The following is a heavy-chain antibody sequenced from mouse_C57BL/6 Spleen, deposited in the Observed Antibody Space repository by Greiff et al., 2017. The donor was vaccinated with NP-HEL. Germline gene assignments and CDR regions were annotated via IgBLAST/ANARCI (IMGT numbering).Heavy chain of an antibody. J-gene: IGHJ1*03. CDR3: ARDGNWYFEV. Sequence: VQLQQPGAELVGPGTSVKLSCKASGYTFTSYWMHWVKQRPGQGLEWIGVIDPSDSYTNYNQKFKGKATLTVDTSSSTAYMQLSSLTSEDSAVYYCARDGNWYFEVGGTGTTGTVAS. CDR2: IDPSDSYT. D-gene: IGHD2-1*01. CDR1: GYTFTSYW. V-gene: IGHV1-59*01.